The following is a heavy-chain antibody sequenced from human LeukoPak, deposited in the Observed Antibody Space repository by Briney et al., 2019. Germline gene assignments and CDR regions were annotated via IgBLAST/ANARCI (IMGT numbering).Heavy chain of an antibody. CDR3: AALSGDGYSLFDY. CDR2: NVVGSGNT. CDR1: GFTFTSSA. Sequence: ASVKVSCKASGFTFTSSAVQWVRQARGQRLEWIGWNVVGSGNTNYAQKFQERVTITRDMSTSTAYMELSSLRSEDTAVYYCAALSGDGYSLFDYWGQGTLVTVSS. D-gene: IGHD5-24*01. V-gene: IGHV1-58*01. J-gene: IGHJ4*02.